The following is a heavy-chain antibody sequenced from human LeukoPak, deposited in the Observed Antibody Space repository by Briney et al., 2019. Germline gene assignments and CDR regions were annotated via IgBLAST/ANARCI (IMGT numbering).Heavy chain of an antibody. CDR1: GFTFSDYW. CDR2: ISGSGGST. J-gene: IGHJ4*02. D-gene: IGHD6-19*01. CDR3: ARDSSGWYQHFDY. Sequence: GGSLRLSCAASGFTFSDYWMNWVRQAPGKGLEWVSAISGSGGSTYYADSVKGRFTISRDNAKNSLYLQMNSLRDEDTAVYYCARDSSGWYQHFDYWGQGTLVTVSP. V-gene: IGHV3-23*01.